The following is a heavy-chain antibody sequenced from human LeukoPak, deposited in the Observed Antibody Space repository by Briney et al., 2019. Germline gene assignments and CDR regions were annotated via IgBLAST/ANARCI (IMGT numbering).Heavy chain of an antibody. J-gene: IGHJ4*02. V-gene: IGHV4-30-2*01. Sequence: SETLSLTCAVSGGSIISGGYSWSWIRQPPGKGLEWIGYIYHSGSTYYNPSLKSRVTISVDRSKNQFSLKLSSVTAADTAVYYCARAVTYYYDSSGYYFDYWGQGTLVTVSS. CDR1: GGSIISGGYS. D-gene: IGHD3-22*01. CDR2: IYHSGST. CDR3: ARAVTYYYDSSGYYFDY.